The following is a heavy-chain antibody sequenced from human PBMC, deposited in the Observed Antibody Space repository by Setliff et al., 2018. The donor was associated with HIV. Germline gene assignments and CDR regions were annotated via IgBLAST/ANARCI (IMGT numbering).Heavy chain of an antibody. CDR2: INANSGSP. Sequence: ASVKVSCKTSGYNFENYAINWVRQAPGQGLEWMGWINANSGSPTYAQAFTGRFFFSVDTAVATAYLQINNLKTEDTAVYLCARGLYGDYGGDLNWLDPWGHGTRVTVS. CDR1: GYNFENYA. J-gene: IGHJ5*02. V-gene: IGHV7-4-1*02. D-gene: IGHD4-17*01. CDR3: ARGLYGDYGGDLNWLDP.